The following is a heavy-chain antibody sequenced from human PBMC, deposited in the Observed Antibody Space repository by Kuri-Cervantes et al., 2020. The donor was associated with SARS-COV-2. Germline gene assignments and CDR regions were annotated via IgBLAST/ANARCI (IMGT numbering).Heavy chain of an antibody. D-gene: IGHD2-2*01. V-gene: IGHV4-59*12. CDR3: ARGVLYCSSTSCSSYFDY. CDR1: GGSISSYY. Sequence: GSLSLTCTVSGGSISSYYWSWIRQPPGKGLEWIGYIYYSGSTNCNPSLRSRVTISVDTSKNQFSLKLSSVTAADTAVYYCARGVLYCSSTSCSSYFDYWGQGTLVTVSS. J-gene: IGHJ4*02. CDR2: IYYSGST.